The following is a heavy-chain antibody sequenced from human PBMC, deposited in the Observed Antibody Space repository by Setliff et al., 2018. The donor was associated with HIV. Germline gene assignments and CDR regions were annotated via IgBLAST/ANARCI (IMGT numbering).Heavy chain of an antibody. J-gene: IGHJ5*02. V-gene: IGHV4-34*01. D-gene: IGHD3-22*01. Sequence: SETLSLTCAVYGGSFSNYYWSWIRQPPGKGLEWIGEINHSGSTNYNPSLKSRVSISVDTSKKQFSLKLSSVSAADTAVYYCARAADYHDSSGYFWEHVQLDPWSQGTQVTVSS. CDR2: INHSGST. CDR3: ARAADYHDSSGYFWEHVQLDP. CDR1: GGSFSNYY.